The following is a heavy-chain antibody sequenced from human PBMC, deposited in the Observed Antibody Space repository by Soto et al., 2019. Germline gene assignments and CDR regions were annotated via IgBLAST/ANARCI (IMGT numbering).Heavy chain of an antibody. Sequence: GGSLRLSCAASGLTFTTHWMHWVRQAPGKGLVWVSRINSDGSGTNYADSVKGRFTISRDNAKNTLFLQMNNLRAEDTAVYYCARAAGDTTGIRYFFDYWGQGTLVTVSS. J-gene: IGHJ4*02. CDR1: GLTFTTHW. V-gene: IGHV3-74*01. CDR3: ARAAGDTTGIRYFFDY. CDR2: INSDGSGT. D-gene: IGHD1-1*01.